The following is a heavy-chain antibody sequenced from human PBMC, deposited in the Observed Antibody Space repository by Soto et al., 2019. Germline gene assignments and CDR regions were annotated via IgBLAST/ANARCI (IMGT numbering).Heavy chain of an antibody. CDR1: GFTVSSKY. V-gene: IGHV3-66*01. CDR2: IQSGGPT. D-gene: IGHD2-15*01. J-gene: IGHJ6*04. Sequence: GGSLRLSCAASGFTVSSKYMSWVRQAPGKGLERVSLIQSGGPTYYADSVKGRFTISRDTSENTVHLQMDSLRAEDTAVYYCESDDVLCDGGRCYGVPLAVWGKGTTVTVSS. CDR3: ESDDVLCDGGRCYGVPLAV.